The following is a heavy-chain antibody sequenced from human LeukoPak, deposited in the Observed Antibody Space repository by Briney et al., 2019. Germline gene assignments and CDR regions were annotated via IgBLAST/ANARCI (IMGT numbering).Heavy chain of an antibody. J-gene: IGHJ4*02. CDR1: GGTFSSYA. CDR3: ARNSGYDSSGYYSFDY. Sequence: SVKVSCKASGGTFSSYAISWVRQAPGQGLEWMGGIIPIFGTANYAQKFQGRVTITADKSTSTAYMELSSLRSEDTAVYYCARNSGYDSSGYYSFDYWGQGTLVTVSS. CDR2: IIPIFGTA. V-gene: IGHV1-69*06. D-gene: IGHD3-22*01.